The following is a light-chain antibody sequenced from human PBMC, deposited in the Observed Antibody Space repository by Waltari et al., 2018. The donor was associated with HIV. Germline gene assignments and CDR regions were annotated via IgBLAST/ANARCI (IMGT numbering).Light chain of an antibody. V-gene: IGLV2-14*03. CDR1: SSDIGAYNF. CDR2: EVS. CDR3: SSYTASSTLDVV. Sequence: QSALTQAASVSGSPGQSITISCPGSSSDIGAYNFVSWYQQHPDKVPKLLIYEVSNRPSGISNRFSGSKSGNTASLTISGLQADDEASYYCSSYTASSTLDVVFGGGTRLTVL. J-gene: IGLJ2*01.